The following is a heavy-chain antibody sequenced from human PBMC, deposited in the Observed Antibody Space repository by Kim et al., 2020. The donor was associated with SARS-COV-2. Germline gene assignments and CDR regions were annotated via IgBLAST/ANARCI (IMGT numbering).Heavy chain of an antibody. CDR3: ARDYKWELLPFDY. Sequence: AQKLQGRVTMTTDTSTSTAYMELRSLRSDDTAVYYCARDYKWELLPFDYWGQGTLVTVSS. V-gene: IGHV1-18*01. J-gene: IGHJ4*02. D-gene: IGHD1-26*01.